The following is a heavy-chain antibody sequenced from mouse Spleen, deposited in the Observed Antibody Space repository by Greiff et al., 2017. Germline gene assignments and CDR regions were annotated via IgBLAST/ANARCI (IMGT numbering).Heavy chain of an antibody. CDR3: ANNRYEGPWFAY. D-gene: IGHD2-14*01. CDR2: ISSGGGNT. Sequence: DVKLVESGGGLVKLGGSLKLSCAASGFTFSSYAMSWVRQTPEKRLEWVATISSGGGNTYYPDSVKGRFTISRDNAKNTLYLQMSSLKSEDTAMYYCANNRYEGPWFAYWGQGTLVTVSA. V-gene: IGHV5-9*04. J-gene: IGHJ3*01. CDR1: GFTFSSYA.